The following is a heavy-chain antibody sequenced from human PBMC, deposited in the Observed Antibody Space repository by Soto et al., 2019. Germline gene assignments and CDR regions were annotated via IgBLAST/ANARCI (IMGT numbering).Heavy chain of an antibody. V-gene: IGHV3-7*03. Sequence: GGSLRLSCKASGFTFSLYWMTWVRQAPGKGLEWVANIKPDGSEKHYVDSVRGRFTISRDNAENSLYLHMDSLRAEDTAVYYCARDPDISRGQGTLVTVSS. CDR2: IKPDGSEK. CDR3: ARDPDIS. J-gene: IGHJ4*02. D-gene: IGHD3-9*01. CDR1: GFTFSLYW.